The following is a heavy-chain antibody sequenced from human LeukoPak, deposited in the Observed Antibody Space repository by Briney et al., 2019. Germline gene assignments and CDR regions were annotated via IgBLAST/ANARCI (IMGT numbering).Heavy chain of an antibody. J-gene: IGHJ4*02. Sequence: PSETLSLTCSVSGVSIGSSSYYWAWLRQPPGKGLEWIGNIYYSGTTYYNPSLKGRVTISVDTSKNQFSLKLSSVTAADTAVYFCARLDRNHHYDTHIGGQGTLVTVSS. CDR2: IYYSGTT. D-gene: IGHD3-22*01. CDR3: ARLDRNHHYDTHI. V-gene: IGHV4-39*01. CDR1: GVSIGSSSYY.